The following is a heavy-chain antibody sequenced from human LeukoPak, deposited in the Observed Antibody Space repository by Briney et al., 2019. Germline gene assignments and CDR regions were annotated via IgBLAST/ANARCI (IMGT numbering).Heavy chain of an antibody. V-gene: IGHV4-30-4*01. CDR3: AGESNVDTAMGFDY. CDR2: IYYSGST. CDR1: GGSISSGDYY. J-gene: IGHJ4*02. D-gene: IGHD5-18*01. Sequence: SETLSLTCTVSGGSISSGDYYWSWIRQPPGKGLEWIGYIYYSGSTYYNPSLKSRVTISVDTSKNQFSLKLSSVTAADTAVYYCAGESNVDTAMGFDYWGQGTLVTVSS.